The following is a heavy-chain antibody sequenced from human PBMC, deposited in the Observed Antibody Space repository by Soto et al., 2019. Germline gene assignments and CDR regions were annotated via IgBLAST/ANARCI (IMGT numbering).Heavy chain of an antibody. Sequence: QVQLQESGPGLVKPSQTLSLTCTVSGGSISSGDSYWSWIRQPPGKGLEWIGYIYYSGSTYYNPSPKSRVTITVDTSKNQFSPKLSSVTAADTAVYYCARVGGFGATTIDYWGQGTLVTVAS. D-gene: IGHD3-10*01. CDR3: ARVGGFGATTIDY. V-gene: IGHV4-30-4*01. J-gene: IGHJ4*02. CDR1: GGSISSGDSY. CDR2: IYYSGST.